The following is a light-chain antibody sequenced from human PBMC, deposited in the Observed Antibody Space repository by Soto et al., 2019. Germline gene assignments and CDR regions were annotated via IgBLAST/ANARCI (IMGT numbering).Light chain of an antibody. Sequence: QSALTQPASVSGSPGQSITISCTGTSSDVGGYNYVSWYQHHPGKAPKLMIFEVSNRPSGVSNRFSGYKSGNTASLTISGLQAEDEADYYCSSYTSSSTLVVFGGGTKVTVL. V-gene: IGLV2-14*01. CDR1: SSDVGGYNY. J-gene: IGLJ2*01. CDR3: SSYTSSSTLVV. CDR2: EVS.